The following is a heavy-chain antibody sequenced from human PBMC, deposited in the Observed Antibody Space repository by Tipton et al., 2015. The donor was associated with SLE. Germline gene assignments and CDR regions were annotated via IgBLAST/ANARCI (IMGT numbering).Heavy chain of an antibody. J-gene: IGHJ3*02. V-gene: IGHV4-59*04. CDR2: IYHSGST. CDR3: AKDIEQWLVGDAFDI. CDR1: GGSISSYY. Sequence: TLSLTCTVSGGSISSYYWSWIRQPPGKGLEWIGSIYHSGSTYYNPSLKSRVTISVDTSKNQFSLKLSSVTAADTALYYCAKDIEQWLVGDAFDIWGRGTMVTVSS. D-gene: IGHD6-19*01.